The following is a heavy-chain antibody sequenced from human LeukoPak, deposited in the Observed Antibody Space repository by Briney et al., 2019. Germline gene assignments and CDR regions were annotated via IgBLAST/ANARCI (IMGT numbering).Heavy chain of an antibody. CDR1: GDSVSSNSAA. Sequence: SQTLSLTCAISGDSVSSNSAAWKWVRQSPSRGLEWLGRTYYRSKWYNDYAVSVKSRITINPDTSKNQFSLQLNSVPPEDTAVYYCSGWTYYYYGMDLWGQGTRSPSP. V-gene: IGHV6-1*01. CDR3: SGWTYYYYGMDL. D-gene: IGHD6-19*01. J-gene: IGHJ6*02. CDR2: TYYRSKWYN.